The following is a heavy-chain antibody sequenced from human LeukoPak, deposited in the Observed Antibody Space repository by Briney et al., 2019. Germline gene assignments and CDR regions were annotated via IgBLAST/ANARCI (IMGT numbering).Heavy chain of an antibody. CDR2: MNPHSGNT. CDR1: GYTFTSYD. J-gene: IGHJ4*02. Sequence: GASVKVSCKASGYTFTSYDINWVRQATGQGLEWMGWMNPHSGNTGYAQKFQGRVTMTRNTSVNTTYMELSSLRSEDTAVYYCARSDSSGSDYWGQGTLVTVSS. V-gene: IGHV1-8*01. CDR3: ARSDSSGSDY. D-gene: IGHD3-22*01.